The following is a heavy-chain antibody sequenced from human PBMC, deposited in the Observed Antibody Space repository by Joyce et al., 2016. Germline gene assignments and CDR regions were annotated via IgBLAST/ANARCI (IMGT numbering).Heavy chain of an antibody. D-gene: IGHD2-21*01. CDR2: LYPDDSDT. V-gene: IGHV5-51*01. CDR3: AGRGRIGWFDP. Sequence: EVQLVQSGAEVKKPGESLKISCKLSGYNFSNYWIAWVRQMPGKGLECRESLYPDDSDTRYSPSFQSQVTFSVDKSISTAYLQWSSLKASDTASYYCAGRGRIGWFDPWGQGTLVTVSS. J-gene: IGHJ5*02. CDR1: GYNFSNYW.